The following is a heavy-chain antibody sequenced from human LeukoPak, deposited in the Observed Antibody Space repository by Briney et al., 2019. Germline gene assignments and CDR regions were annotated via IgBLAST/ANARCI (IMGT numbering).Heavy chain of an antibody. CDR3: ARSRGAPAGTEFDP. D-gene: IGHD6-13*01. V-gene: IGHV4-59*01. CDR1: GGSINSYY. CDR2: IYYSGST. J-gene: IGHJ5*02. Sequence: SETLSLTCTVSGGSINSYYWSWIRQPPGKGLEWIGYIYYSGSTNYNPSLKSRVTISVDTSKNQFSLKLSSVAAADSAVYYCARSRGAPAGTEFDPWGQGTLVTVSS.